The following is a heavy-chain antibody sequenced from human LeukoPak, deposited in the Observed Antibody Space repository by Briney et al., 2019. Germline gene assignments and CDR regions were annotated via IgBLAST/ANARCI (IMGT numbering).Heavy chain of an antibody. CDR2: INHSGST. Sequence: SSETLSLTCAVYGGSFSGYYWSWIRQPPGKGLEWIGEINHSGSTNYNPSLKSRVTISVDTSKNQFSLKLSSVTAADTAVYYCARDLYCGGDGSCGMDVWGQGTTVTVSS. CDR1: GGSFSGYY. J-gene: IGHJ6*02. V-gene: IGHV4-34*01. CDR3: ARDLYCGGDGSCGMDV. D-gene: IGHD2-21*02.